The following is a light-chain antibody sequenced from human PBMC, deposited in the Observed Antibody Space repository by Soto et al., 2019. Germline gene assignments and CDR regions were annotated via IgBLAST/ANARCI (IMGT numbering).Light chain of an antibody. CDR2: DVS. V-gene: IGLV2-14*03. J-gene: IGLJ3*02. CDR3: AAYTTSSTLV. Sequence: QSALTQPASVSGSPGQSITISCAGTSADVGAFDYVSWYQHHPGKVPKLVIYDVSDRPSGVSTRLSGSKSANMASLTISGLQADDEADYYCAAYTTSSTLVFGGGTKLTVL. CDR1: SADVGAFDY.